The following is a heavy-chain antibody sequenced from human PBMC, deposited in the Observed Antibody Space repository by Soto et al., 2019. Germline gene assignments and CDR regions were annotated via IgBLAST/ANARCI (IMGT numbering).Heavy chain of an antibody. CDR3: ARTTYDYIWGSYRYTFDY. V-gene: IGHV2-26*01. Sequence: QVTLKESGPVLVKPTETLTLTCTVSGFSLSNDRMGVSWIRQPPGKALEWLAHIFSNDEKSYSTSLKSRLTISKDTSKSQVVLTMTNMDPVDTATYYCARTTYDYIWGSYRYTFDYWGQGTLVTVSS. CDR1: GFSLSNDRMG. J-gene: IGHJ4*02. CDR2: IFSNDEK. D-gene: IGHD3-16*02.